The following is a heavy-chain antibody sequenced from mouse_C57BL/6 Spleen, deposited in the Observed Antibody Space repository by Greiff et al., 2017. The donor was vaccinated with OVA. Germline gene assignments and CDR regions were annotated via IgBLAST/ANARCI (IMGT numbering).Heavy chain of an antibody. Sequence: QVQLQQSGAELVRPGASVTLSCKASGYTFTDYEMHWVKQTPVHGLEWIGAIDPETGGTAYNQKFKGKAILTADKSSSTAYMALRSLTSEDSAVYYCTGGVVAHFDYWGQGTTLTVSS. J-gene: IGHJ2*01. CDR2: IDPETGGT. CDR3: TGGVVAHFDY. CDR1: GYTFTDYE. V-gene: IGHV1-15*01. D-gene: IGHD1-1*01.